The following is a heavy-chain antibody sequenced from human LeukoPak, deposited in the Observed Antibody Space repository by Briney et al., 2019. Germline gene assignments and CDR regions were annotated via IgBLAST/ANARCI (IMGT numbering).Heavy chain of an antibody. D-gene: IGHD5-12*01. J-gene: IGHJ5*02. V-gene: IGHV4-30-4*01. Sequence: PSETLSLTCTVSGGSISSGDYYWSWIRQAPGKGLEWIGYIYYSGETNYNPSLSGRVAISMDTSKNQFSLKLSSVTAADTAVYYCARDPTGAGLNKRGYSGYDYDWFDPWGQGTLVTVSS. CDR2: IYYSGET. CDR3: ARDPTGAGLNKRGYSGYDYDWFDP. CDR1: GGSISSGDYY.